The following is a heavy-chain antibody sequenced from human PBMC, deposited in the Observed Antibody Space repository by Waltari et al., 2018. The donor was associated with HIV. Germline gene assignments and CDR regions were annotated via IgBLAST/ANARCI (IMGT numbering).Heavy chain of an antibody. J-gene: IGHJ4*02. D-gene: IGHD6-6*01. Sequence: QVQLVESGGGAVQPGTSLTLSCAVSGFTFANFGIHWVRQSPGKVLELLAVLWSDGVEISYADSVKCRFTISKDSSQKTLYLHLTSLRAEDTALYYCARGYSSSRWIPLYHWGRGTLVTVSS. CDR1: GFTFANFG. V-gene: IGHV3-33*01. CDR2: LWSDGVEI. CDR3: ARGYSSSRWIPLYH.